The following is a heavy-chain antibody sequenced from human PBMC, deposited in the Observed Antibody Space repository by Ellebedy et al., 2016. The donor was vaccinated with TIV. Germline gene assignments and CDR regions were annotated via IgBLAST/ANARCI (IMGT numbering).Heavy chain of an antibody. D-gene: IGHD5-12*01. CDR2: ISSSGRIM. Sequence: PGGSLRLSCAASGFTFSDDYMTWIRQAPGKGLEWDAYISSSGRIMYHANSVKGRFTIPRDNAKNSLYLQMNSLRAEDTAVYYCARALDGNSGYDVPFDPWGQGILVTVSS. CDR3: ARALDGNSGYDVPFDP. CDR1: GFTFSDDY. V-gene: IGHV3-11*01. J-gene: IGHJ5*02.